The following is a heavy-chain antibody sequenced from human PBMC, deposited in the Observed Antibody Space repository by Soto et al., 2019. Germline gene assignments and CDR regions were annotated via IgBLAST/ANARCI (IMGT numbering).Heavy chain of an antibody. J-gene: IGHJ5*02. CDR3: ARERPDGSRLDP. CDR1: DGSIISGDYY. CDR2: IYYSGST. V-gene: IGHV4-30-4*01. Sequence: SETLSLTCSVSDGSIISGDYYWSWIRQPPGKGLEWIGYIYYSGSTYYNPSLKSRVTISVDTSKNQFSLKLSSVTAADTAVYYCARERPDGSRLDPWGQGTLVTVSS. D-gene: IGHD6-13*01.